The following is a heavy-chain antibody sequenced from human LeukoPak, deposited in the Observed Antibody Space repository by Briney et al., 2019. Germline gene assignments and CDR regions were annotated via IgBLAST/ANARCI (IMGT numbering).Heavy chain of an antibody. CDR1: GFTFSSYS. CDR2: INSSSTTI. CDR3: ARQDPPSRREPHWYFDL. Sequence: GGSLRLSCAASGFTFSSYSMMWVRQAPGRGLEWVSYINSSSTTIHYADSVKGRFTISRDNAKNSVYLQMNSLRAEDTAVYYCARQDPPSRREPHWYFDLWGRGTLVTVSS. J-gene: IGHJ2*01. V-gene: IGHV3-48*01. D-gene: IGHD1-26*01.